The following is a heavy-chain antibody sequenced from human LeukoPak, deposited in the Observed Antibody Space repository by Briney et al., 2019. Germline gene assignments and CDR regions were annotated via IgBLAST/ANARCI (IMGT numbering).Heavy chain of an antibody. Sequence: GGSLRLSCAASGFTFNTHAMSWVRQAPGKGLEWVSSIGGGGGTYYADSLKGRFTISRDNSKNTLYLQMNSLRAEDTAVYYCAKGNSGYNSGYYYHFFDYWGQGTLVTVSS. D-gene: IGHD5-12*01. CDR1: GFTFNTHA. J-gene: IGHJ4*02. CDR3: AKGNSGYNSGYYYHFFDY. CDR2: IGGGGGT. V-gene: IGHV3-23*01.